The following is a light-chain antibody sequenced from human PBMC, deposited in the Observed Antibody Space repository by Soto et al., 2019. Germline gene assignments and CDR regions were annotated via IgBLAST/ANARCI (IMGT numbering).Light chain of an antibody. CDR3: QQYGSSLPVT. V-gene: IGKV3-20*01. J-gene: IGKJ4*01. Sequence: DIVLTQSPGTLSLSPGERATLSCRASQSLTNNYLAWYQQKPGQAPRLLIYAASSRATGIPDRFSGSGSETNFTLTISRLEPEDFSVYYCQQYGSSLPVTFGGGTNVEIK. CDR1: QSLTNNY. CDR2: AAS.